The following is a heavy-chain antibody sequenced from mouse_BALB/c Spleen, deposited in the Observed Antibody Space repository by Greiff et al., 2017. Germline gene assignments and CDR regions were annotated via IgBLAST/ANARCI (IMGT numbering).Heavy chain of an antibody. V-gene: IGHV5-6-5*01. CDR2: ISSGGST. CDR3: ARGSLPSGAMDY. CDR1: GFTFSSYA. Sequence: EVHLVESGGGLVKPGGSLKLSCAASGFTFSSYAMSWVRQTPEKRLEWVASISSGGSTYYPDSVKGRFTISRDNARNILYLQMSSLRSEDTAMYYCARGSLPSGAMDYWGQGTSVTVSS. J-gene: IGHJ4*01. D-gene: IGHD3-1*01.